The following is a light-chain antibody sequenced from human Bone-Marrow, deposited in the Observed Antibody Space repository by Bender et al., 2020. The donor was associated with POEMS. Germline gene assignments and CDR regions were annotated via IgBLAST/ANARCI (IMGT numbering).Light chain of an antibody. CDR3: AAWDDSLNGLV. J-gene: IGLJ2*01. CDR1: SSNIGRNA. V-gene: IGLV1-44*01. CDR2: NNN. Sequence: QSVLTQPPSASGTPGQRVTISCSGSSSNIGRNAVDWYQQFPGTAPKLLIYNNNQGPSGVPGRFSGSKSGTSASLAISGLQSEDEADYYCAAWDDSLNGLVFGGGTKLTVL.